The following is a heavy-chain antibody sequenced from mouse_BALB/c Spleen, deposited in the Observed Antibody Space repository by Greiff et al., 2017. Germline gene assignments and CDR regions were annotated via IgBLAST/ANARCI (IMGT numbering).Heavy chain of an antibody. CDR2: ISSGSSTI. CDR3: ARSLLAYAMDY. Sequence: DVHLVESGGGLVQPGGSRKLSCAASGFTFSSFGMHWVRQAPEKGLEWVAYISSGSSTIYYADTVKGRFTISRDNPKNTLFLQMTSLRSEDTAMYYCARSLLAYAMDYWGQGTSVTVSS. V-gene: IGHV5-17*02. J-gene: IGHJ4*01. CDR1: GFTFSSFG.